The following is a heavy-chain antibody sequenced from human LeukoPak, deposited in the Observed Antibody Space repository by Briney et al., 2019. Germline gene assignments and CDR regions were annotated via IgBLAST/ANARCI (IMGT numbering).Heavy chain of an antibody. CDR1: GFTFSSYG. D-gene: IGHD3-10*01. Sequence: GGSLRLSCAASGFTFSSYGMHWVRQAPGKGLEWVAVISYDGSNKYYADSVKGRFTISRDNSKNTLYLQMNSLKTEDTAVYYCTRDGSQAGGSGSYLFDYWGQGTLVTVSS. CDR3: TRDGSQAGGSGSYLFDY. CDR2: ISYDGSNK. J-gene: IGHJ4*02. V-gene: IGHV3-30*03.